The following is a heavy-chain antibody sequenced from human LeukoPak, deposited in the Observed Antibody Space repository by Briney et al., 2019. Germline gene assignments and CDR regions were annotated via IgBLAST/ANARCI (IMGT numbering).Heavy chain of an antibody. V-gene: IGHV4-59*01. CDR3: AAGRQWLVYDY. Sequence: SETLSLTCTVSGGSISSYQWSWIRQPPGKGLEWIGNIYYSGSANYNPSLTSRVIISVDTSKNEFSLKMTSVTAGDTAVYYCAAGRQWLVYDYWGQGTLVTVSS. CDR2: IYYSGSA. CDR1: GGSISSYQ. D-gene: IGHD6-19*01. J-gene: IGHJ4*02.